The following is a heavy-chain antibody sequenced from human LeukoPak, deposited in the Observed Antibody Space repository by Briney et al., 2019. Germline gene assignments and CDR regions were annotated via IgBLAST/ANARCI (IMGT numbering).Heavy chain of an antibody. CDR2: ISAYNGNT. Sequence: ASVKVSCKASGYTFTSYGISWVRQAPGQGLEWMGWISAYNGNTNYAQKLQGRVTMTTDTSTSTAYMELRSLRSDDTAVYYCSRGTYDTYYYYMDVWGKGTTVTVSS. CDR1: GYTFTSYG. V-gene: IGHV1-18*01. D-gene: IGHD3-9*01. CDR3: SRGTYDTYYYYMDV. J-gene: IGHJ6*03.